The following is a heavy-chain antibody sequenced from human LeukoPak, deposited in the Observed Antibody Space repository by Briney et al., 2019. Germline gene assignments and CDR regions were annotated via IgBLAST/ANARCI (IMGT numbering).Heavy chain of an antibody. D-gene: IGHD2-2*02. CDR1: GGSFSGYY. V-gene: IGHV4-34*01. Sequence: SETLSLTCAVYGGSFSGYYWSWIRQPPGKGLEWIGEINHSGSTNYNPSLKSRVTISVDTSKNQFSLKLSSVTAADTAVYYCARDHIPSNWFDSWGQGTLVTVSS. CDR2: INHSGST. CDR3: ARDHIPSNWFDS. J-gene: IGHJ5*01.